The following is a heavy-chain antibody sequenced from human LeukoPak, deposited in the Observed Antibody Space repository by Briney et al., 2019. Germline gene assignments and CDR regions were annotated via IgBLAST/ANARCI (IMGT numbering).Heavy chain of an antibody. CDR3: ASSVRGLYYFDY. Sequence: GGSLRLSCAASGFTFSSYWMHWVRQAPGKGLVWVSRINSDGSSTDYADSVKGRFTISRDNAKNTLHLQMNSLRAEDTAVYYCASSVRGLYYFDYWGQGTLVTVSS. CDR2: INSDGSST. CDR1: GFTFSSYW. V-gene: IGHV3-74*01. D-gene: IGHD3-10*01. J-gene: IGHJ4*02.